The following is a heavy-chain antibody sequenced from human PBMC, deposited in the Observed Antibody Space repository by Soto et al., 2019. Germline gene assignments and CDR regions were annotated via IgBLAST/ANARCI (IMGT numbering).Heavy chain of an antibody. Sequence: SETLSLTCAVYGGSFSGYYWSWVRQPPGTGLEWIGEINHSGSTNYNPSLKSRVTISVDTSKNQFSLKLTSVTAADTAVYYCARGRWKLRFDPWGQGTLVTVSS. CDR3: ARGRWKLRFDP. V-gene: IGHV4-34*01. CDR2: INHSGST. J-gene: IGHJ5*02. D-gene: IGHD1-26*01. CDR1: GGSFSGYY.